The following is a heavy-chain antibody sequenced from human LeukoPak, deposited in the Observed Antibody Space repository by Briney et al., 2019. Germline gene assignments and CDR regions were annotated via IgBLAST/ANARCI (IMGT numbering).Heavy chain of an antibody. CDR3: ARSSGYYYDSSGYYDFDY. Sequence: SVKVPCKASGGTFSSYAISWVRQAPGQGLEWMGRIIPIFGIANYAQKFQGRVTITADKSTSPAYMELSSLRSEDTAVYYCARSSGYYYDSSGYYDFDYWGQGTLVTVSS. V-gene: IGHV1-69*04. D-gene: IGHD3-22*01. CDR2: IIPIFGIA. CDR1: GGTFSSYA. J-gene: IGHJ4*02.